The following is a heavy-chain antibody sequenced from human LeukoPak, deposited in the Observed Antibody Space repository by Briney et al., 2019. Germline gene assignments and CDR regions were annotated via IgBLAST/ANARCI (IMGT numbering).Heavy chain of an antibody. V-gene: IGHV3-11*01. CDR1: GFTFSDYY. CDR2: ISSSGSTI. J-gene: IGHJ4*02. CDR3: ARVPIVLWFYGPADY. Sequence: GGSLRLSCAASGFTFSDYYMSWIRQAPGKGLEWVSYISSSGSTIYYADSVKGRSTISRDNAKNSLYLQMNSLRAEDTAVYYCARVPIVLWFYGPADYWGQGTLVTVSS. D-gene: IGHD3-10*01.